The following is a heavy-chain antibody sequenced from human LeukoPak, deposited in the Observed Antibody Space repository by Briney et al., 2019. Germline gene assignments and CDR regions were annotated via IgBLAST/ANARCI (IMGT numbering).Heavy chain of an antibody. J-gene: IGHJ6*03. D-gene: IGHD2-2*01. CDR1: GFTFSSYG. CDR2: ISSNGGST. CDR3: ARGLNIVVVPAALLGRRPYYMDV. V-gene: IGHV3-64*01. Sequence: GGSLRLSCAASGFTFSSYGMHWVRQAPGKGLEYVSAISSNGGSTYYANSVKGRFTISRDNSKNTLYLQMGSLRAEDTAVYYCARGLNIVVVPAALLGRRPYYMDVWGKGTTVTVSS.